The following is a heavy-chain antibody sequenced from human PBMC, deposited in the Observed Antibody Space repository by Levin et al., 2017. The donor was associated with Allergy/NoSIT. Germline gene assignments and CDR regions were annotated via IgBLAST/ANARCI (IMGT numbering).Heavy chain of an antibody. CDR2: IYYSGST. CDR3: ARQSTTTDYVLLWFGESVVDY. CDR1: GGSISSSSYY. V-gene: IGHV4-39*01. D-gene: IGHD3-10*01. J-gene: IGHJ4*02. Sequence: SQTLSLTCTVSGGSISSSSYYWGWIRQPPGKGLEWIGSIYYSGSTYYNPSLKSRVTISVDTSKNQFSLKLSSVTAADTAVYYCARQSTTTDYVLLWFGESVVDYWGQGTLVTVSS.